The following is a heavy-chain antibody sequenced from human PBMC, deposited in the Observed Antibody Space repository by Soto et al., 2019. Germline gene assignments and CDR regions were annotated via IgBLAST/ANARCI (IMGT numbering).Heavy chain of an antibody. D-gene: IGHD2-2*02. V-gene: IGHV1-3*01. Sequence: QVPLVQSGAEVKKPGASVKVSCKASGFTFSNYAIHWVRQAPGQRLEWMGWINAGNGNTEYSQKFQGRVTITRDTSASIAYLELSSLKFEDTAVYFCARVFMGGLVPAAINSYYYYMDVWGKGATVTVSS. J-gene: IGHJ6*03. CDR1: GFTFSNYA. CDR2: INAGNGNT. CDR3: ARVFMGGLVPAAINSYYYYMDV.